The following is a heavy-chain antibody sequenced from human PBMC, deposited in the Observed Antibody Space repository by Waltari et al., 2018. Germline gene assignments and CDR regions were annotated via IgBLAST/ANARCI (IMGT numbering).Heavy chain of an antibody. V-gene: IGHV4-4*02. J-gene: IGHJ4*02. D-gene: IGHD2-15*01. CDR3: ARDRGRGLYLDS. CDR1: GDSMTSTYW. CDR2: VHGSGKT. Sequence: QLQLQESGPGLAKPSGTLSLTCDVSGDSMTSTYWWSWVRQPPGKGLEWMGQVHGSGKTNYNPSFATRVTISLDTYNKQFSLKVTSATAADTAVYYCARDRGRGLYLDSWGPGTLVTVSP.